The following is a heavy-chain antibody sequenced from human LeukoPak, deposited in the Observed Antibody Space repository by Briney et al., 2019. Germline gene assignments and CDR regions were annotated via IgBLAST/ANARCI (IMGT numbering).Heavy chain of an antibody. CDR3: ARDIGGVGIVVVPAAMDY. J-gene: IGHJ4*02. CDR2: IKQDGSEK. CDR1: GFTFSSYW. V-gene: IGHV3-7*01. Sequence: GGSLRLSCAASGFTFSSYWMSWVRQAPGKGLEWVANIKQDGSEKYYVDSVKGRFTISRDNAKNSLYLQMNSLRAEDTAVYYCARDIGGVGIVVVPAAMDYWGQGTLVTVSS. D-gene: IGHD2-2*01.